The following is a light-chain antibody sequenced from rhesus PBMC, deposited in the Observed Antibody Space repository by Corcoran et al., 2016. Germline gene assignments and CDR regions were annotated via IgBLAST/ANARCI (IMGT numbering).Light chain of an antibody. CDR1: QGISSW. J-gene: IGKJ4*01. V-gene: IGKV1-21*01. Sequence: DIQMTQSPSSLSASVGDRVTITCRASQGISSWLAWYQQKPGKAPKVLIYKASSLQSGVPSRFSGSGSGTECSLTISSLQPEDCATDYWQQYKSAPITFGGGTKVEIK. CDR3: QQYKSAPIT. CDR2: KAS.